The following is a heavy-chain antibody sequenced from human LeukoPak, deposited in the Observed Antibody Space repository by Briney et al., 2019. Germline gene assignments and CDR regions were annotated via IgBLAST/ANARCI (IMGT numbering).Heavy chain of an antibody. D-gene: IGHD3-10*01. Sequence: ASVKVSCKASGYMFTGYYMHWVRQAPGQGLEWMGWINPNSGGTNYAQKFQGRVTMTRDTSISTAYMDLNRLRSDDTAVYYCARDKDYYGSGSYSYYFDYWGQGTLVTVSS. CDR2: INPNSGGT. CDR1: GYMFTGYY. V-gene: IGHV1-2*02. CDR3: ARDKDYYGSGSYSYYFDY. J-gene: IGHJ4*02.